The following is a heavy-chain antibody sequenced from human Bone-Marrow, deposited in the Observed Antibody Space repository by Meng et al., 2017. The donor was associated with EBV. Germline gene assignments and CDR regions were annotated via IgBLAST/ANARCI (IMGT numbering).Heavy chain of an antibody. D-gene: IGHD3-22*01. Sequence: QDQLGRSGAEVNKPGDSVKVSCKASGYTFSTYAIHWVRQAPGQRLEWMGWINVGNGDTKYSQKLQGRVTITRDTSASTAYMELRSLRSEDTAVYYCARDSSGDSRNFDPWGQGTLVTVSS. CDR2: INVGNGDT. CDR3: ARDSSGDSRNFDP. CDR1: GYTFSTYA. V-gene: IGHV1-3*01. J-gene: IGHJ5*02.